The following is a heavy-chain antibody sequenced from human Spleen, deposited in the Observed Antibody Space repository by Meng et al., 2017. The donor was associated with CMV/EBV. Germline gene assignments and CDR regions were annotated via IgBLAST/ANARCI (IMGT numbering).Heavy chain of an antibody. CDR3: ARDQGSRLLNYGMDV. CDR2: INCNSGDT. V-gene: IGHV1-2*02. CDR1: GYTFTGFF. J-gene: IGHJ6*02. Sequence: ASVQVSCKASGYTFTGFFIHWVRQAPGQGLEWMGWINCNSGDTNYAQKFHGRVTMTRDTSISTAYMDLSRLRSDDTAVYYCARDQGSRLLNYGMDVWGQGTTVTVSS.